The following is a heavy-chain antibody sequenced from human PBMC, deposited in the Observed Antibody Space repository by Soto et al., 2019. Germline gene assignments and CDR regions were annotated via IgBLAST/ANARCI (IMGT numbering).Heavy chain of an antibody. Sequence: ASVKVSCKASGGTFSSYAISWVRQAPGQGLEWMGGIIPIFGTANYAQKFQGRVTITADESTSTAYMELSSLRSEDTAVHYCARGSYYDILTGYFDYWGQGTLVTVSS. V-gene: IGHV1-69*13. D-gene: IGHD3-9*01. CDR1: GGTFSSYA. CDR3: ARGSYYDILTGYFDY. J-gene: IGHJ4*02. CDR2: IIPIFGTA.